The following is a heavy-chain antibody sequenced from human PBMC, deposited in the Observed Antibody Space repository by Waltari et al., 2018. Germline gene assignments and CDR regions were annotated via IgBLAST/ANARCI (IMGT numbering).Heavy chain of an antibody. V-gene: IGHV3-48*03. D-gene: IGHD1-20*01. CDR1: GFTFSSYE. J-gene: IGHJ4*02. Sequence: EVQLVESGGGLVQPGGSLRLYCAASGFTFSSYEMNWVRQAPGNGLEWVSYISSSGSTIYYADSVKGRFTISRDNAKNSLYLQMNSLRAEDTAIYYCARQGIGEQGIWQGFLDYWGQGTSVTVSS. CDR2: ISSSGSTI. CDR3: ARQGIGEQGIWQGFLDY.